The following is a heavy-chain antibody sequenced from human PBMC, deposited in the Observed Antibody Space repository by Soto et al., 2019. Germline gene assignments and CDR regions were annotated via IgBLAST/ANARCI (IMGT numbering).Heavy chain of an antibody. D-gene: IGHD6-13*01. CDR3: ARDLSVPPGIAAAGPPL. V-gene: IGHV4-4*02. Sequence: KPSETLSLTCAVSGGSISSSNWWSWVRQPPGKGLEWIGEIYHSGSTNYNPSLKSRVTISVDKSKNQFSLKLSSVTAADTAVYYCARDLSVPPGIAAAGPPLWGQGTLVTVSS. CDR1: GGSISSSNW. CDR2: IYHSGST. J-gene: IGHJ4*02.